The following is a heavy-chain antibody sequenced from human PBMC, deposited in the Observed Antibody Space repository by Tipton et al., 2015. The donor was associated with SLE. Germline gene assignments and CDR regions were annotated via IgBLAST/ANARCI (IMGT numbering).Heavy chain of an antibody. Sequence: TLSLTCAVSGGSVSTPIWWTWVRQSPGKGLEWIGYIHHSGSINYNPSLRSQVTMSMDTSQNQFSLKLSTVTAADTAVYYCARHFYNIGWNHFDNWGPGTLVTVSS. J-gene: IGHJ4*02. CDR1: GGSVSTPIW. V-gene: IGHV4-4*02. CDR2: IHHSGSI. D-gene: IGHD6-19*01. CDR3: ARHFYNIGWNHFDN.